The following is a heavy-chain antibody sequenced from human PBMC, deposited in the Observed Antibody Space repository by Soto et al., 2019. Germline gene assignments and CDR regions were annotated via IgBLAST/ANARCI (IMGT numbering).Heavy chain of an antibody. CDR3: ARRTTVVKPNSYYYGMDV. V-gene: IGHV1-69*13. D-gene: IGHD4-17*01. Sequence: ASVKVSCKASGGTFSSYAISWVRQAPGQGLEWMGGIIPIFGTANYAKKFQGRVTITADESTRTAYMGLSSLGSEDTAVYYCARRTTVVKPNSYYYGMDVWGQGTTVTVSS. J-gene: IGHJ6*02. CDR1: GGTFSSYA. CDR2: IIPIFGTA.